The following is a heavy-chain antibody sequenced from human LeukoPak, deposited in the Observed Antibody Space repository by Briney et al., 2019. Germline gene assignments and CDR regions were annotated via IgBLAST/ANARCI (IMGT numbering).Heavy chain of an antibody. CDR1: GYTFTGYY. CDR3: ARYCSTATCSEGDVY. V-gene: IGHV1-2*02. CDR2: SNPNSGDT. Sequence: ASVMVSCKASGYTFTGYYIHWVRQAPGQGLEWMGWSNPNSGDTKYAQKFQGRVTMTRDTSISTAYMELNSLRSDDTAVYYCARYCSTATCSEGDVYWGQGTLVTVSS. D-gene: IGHD2-2*01. J-gene: IGHJ4*02.